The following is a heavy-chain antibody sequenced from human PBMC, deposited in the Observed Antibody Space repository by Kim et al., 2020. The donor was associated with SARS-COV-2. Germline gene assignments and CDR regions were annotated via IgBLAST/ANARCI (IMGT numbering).Heavy chain of an antibody. J-gene: IGHJ4*02. CDR2: INHSGST. CDR1: GGSFSGYY. D-gene: IGHD2-15*01. CDR3: ARGRGYCSGGSCYSGGSYFDY. Sequence: SETLSLTCAVYGGSFSGYYWSWIRQPPGKGLEWIGEINHSGSTNYNPSLKSRVTISVDTSKNQFSLKLSSVTAADTAVYYCARGRGYCSGGSCYSGGSYFDYWGQGTLVTVSS. V-gene: IGHV4-34*01.